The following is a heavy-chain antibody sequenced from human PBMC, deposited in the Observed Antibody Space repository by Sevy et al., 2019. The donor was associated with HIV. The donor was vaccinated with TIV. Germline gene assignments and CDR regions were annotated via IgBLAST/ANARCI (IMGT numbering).Heavy chain of an antibody. CDR2: IYPDDSDT. D-gene: IGHD3-22*01. V-gene: IGHV5-51*01. J-gene: IGHJ4*02. CDR3: ARPNYFDRSGYYQY. CDR1: GYTFTNYW. Sequence: GESLKISCKTSGYTFTNYWIGWVRQMPGKGLEWVGIIYPDDSDTRYSPSFQGQVTMSVDKSISTAYLQWSSLKASDIAMYYCARPNYFDRSGYYQYWGQGTLVTVSS.